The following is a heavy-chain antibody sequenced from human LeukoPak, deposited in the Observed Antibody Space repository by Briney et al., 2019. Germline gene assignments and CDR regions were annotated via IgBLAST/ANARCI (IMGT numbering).Heavy chain of an antibody. D-gene: IGHD3-10*01. Sequence: SETLSLTCTVSGGSISSSSYYWDWIRQPPGKGLEWIGSIYYSGSTYYNPSLKSRVTISVDTSKNQFSLKLSSVTAADTAVYYCARRERELLWLGELSFWFDPWGQGTLVTVSS. CDR2: IYYSGST. V-gene: IGHV4-39*01. CDR3: ARRERELLWLGELSFWFDP. CDR1: GGSISSSSYY. J-gene: IGHJ5*02.